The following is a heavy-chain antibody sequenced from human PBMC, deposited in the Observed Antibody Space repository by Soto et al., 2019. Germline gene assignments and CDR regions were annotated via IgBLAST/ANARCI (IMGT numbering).Heavy chain of an antibody. J-gene: IGHJ6*02. CDR1: GGTFSSYA. V-gene: IGHV1-69*12. CDR2: IIPIFGTA. CDR3: AREGRTGTTSYYSGMDV. Sequence: QVQLVQSGAEVKKPGSSVKVSCKASGGTFSSYAISWVRQAPGQGLEWMGGIIPIFGTANYAQKFQGRVTITADESTSTAYMELSSLRSEDTAVYYCAREGRTGTTSYYSGMDVWGQGTTVTVSS. D-gene: IGHD1-7*01.